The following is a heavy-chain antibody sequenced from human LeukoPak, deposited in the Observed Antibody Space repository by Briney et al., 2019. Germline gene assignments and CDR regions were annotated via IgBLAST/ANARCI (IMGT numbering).Heavy chain of an antibody. CDR3: GNEGAVAGKDFDY. CDR2: ISGSGGST. V-gene: IGHV3-23*01. D-gene: IGHD6-19*01. J-gene: IGHJ4*02. CDR1: GFTFSSYW. Sequence: GGSLRLSCGASGFTFSSYWMFWVRQAPGKGLEWVSAISGSGGSTYYADSVKGRFTISRDNSKNTLYLQMNSLRAEDTAVYYCGNEGAVAGKDFDYWGQGTLVTVSS.